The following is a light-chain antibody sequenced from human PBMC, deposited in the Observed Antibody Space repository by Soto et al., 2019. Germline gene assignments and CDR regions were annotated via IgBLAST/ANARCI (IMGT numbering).Light chain of an antibody. V-gene: IGKV3-15*01. CDR2: GAS. Sequence: DILMTQSPATLSVSPGEGATLSCRASQSVSSNLAWYQQKPGQAPRLLIYGASTRATGIPARFSGSGSGTEFTLTISSLQSEDFAVYYCQHYNNWAPWTFGQGTKVEVK. CDR1: QSVSSN. CDR3: QHYNNWAPWT. J-gene: IGKJ1*01.